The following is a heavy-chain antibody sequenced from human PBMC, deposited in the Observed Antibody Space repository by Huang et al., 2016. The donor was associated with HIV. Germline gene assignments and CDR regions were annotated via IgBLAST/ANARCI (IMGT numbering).Heavy chain of an antibody. Sequence: QLQLQESGPGQTKPSETLSLTCTVSGDFISSTNYYWGWIRQSPGKGLAWVGSVYQSGSTNYNPSLKSRVTLSVDTSRNQFARRLNSVTAADTAVYYCASQHIGAAATWFWGRGTQVAVSS. J-gene: IGHJ4*02. CDR2: VYQSGST. D-gene: IGHD6-13*01. CDR3: ASQHIGAAATWF. V-gene: IGHV4-39*01. CDR1: GDFISSTNYY.